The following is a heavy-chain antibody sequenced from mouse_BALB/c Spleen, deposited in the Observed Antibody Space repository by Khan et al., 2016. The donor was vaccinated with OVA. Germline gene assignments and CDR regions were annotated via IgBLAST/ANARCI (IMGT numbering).Heavy chain of an antibody. CDR1: EFSLTDYG. V-gene: IGHV2-6-7*01. J-gene: IGHJ3*01. CDR2: IWGDGST. Sequence: VQLQESGPGLVAPSQSLSITCTVSEFSLTDYGVNWVRQPPGKGLEWLGVIWGDGSTDYNSALKSRLSISKDNSKSQVFLKMNSLQTDDTARYYCARELRLGGFAYWGQGTLVTVSA. CDR3: ARELRLGGFAY. D-gene: IGHD1-2*01.